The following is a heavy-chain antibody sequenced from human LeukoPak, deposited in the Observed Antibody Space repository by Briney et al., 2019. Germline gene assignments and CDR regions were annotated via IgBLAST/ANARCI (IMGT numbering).Heavy chain of an antibody. CDR3: ARAPGQYQLLEGEWYLDY. J-gene: IGHJ4*02. V-gene: IGHV4-59*01. D-gene: IGHD2-2*01. CDR1: GGSISSYY. Sequence: SETLSLTCTVSGGSISSYYWSWIRQPPGQGLEWIGYIYYSGSTNYNPSLKSRVTISVDTSKNQLSLKLSSVTAADTAVYYCARAPGQYQLLEGEWYLDYRGQGTLVTVSS. CDR2: IYYSGST.